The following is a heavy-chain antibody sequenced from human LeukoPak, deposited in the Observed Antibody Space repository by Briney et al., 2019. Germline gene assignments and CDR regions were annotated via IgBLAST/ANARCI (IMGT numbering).Heavy chain of an antibody. J-gene: IGHJ4*02. V-gene: IGHV4-38-2*02. CDR2: IYYTGST. Sequence: SETLSLTCTVSGYSISSGYYWGWTRQPPGKGLEWIGSIYYTGSTYYTPPLKSRVTISVDTSKNQFSLKLSSVTAADTAVYYCAGSYCSSAGCYRIDYWGQGTLLTVSS. D-gene: IGHD2-2*02. CDR3: AGSYCSSAGCYRIDY. CDR1: GYSISSGYY.